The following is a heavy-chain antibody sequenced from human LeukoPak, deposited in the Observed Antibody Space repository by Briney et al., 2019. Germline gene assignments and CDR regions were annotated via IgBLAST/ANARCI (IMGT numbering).Heavy chain of an antibody. V-gene: IGHV4-34*01. CDR2: INHSGST. J-gene: IGHJ4*02. Sequence: SETLSLTCAVYGGSFSGYYWSWIRQPPGKGREWVGEINHSGSTNSNPSLTRRVPISVETSKNQFSLKLGAVAAADPAVNYCAGDRWDLALDYWGQGTLVTVSS. CDR1: GGSFSGYY. CDR3: AGDRWDLALDY. D-gene: IGHD1-26*01.